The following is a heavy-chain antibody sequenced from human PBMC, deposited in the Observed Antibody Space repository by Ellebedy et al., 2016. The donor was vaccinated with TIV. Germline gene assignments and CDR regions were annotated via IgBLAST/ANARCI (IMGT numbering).Heavy chain of an antibody. V-gene: IGHV3-30*03. CDR1: GFTFSTYG. J-gene: IGHJ4*02. Sequence: PGGSLRLSCAASGFTFSTYGMPWVRQAPGKGLEWVAVISYDGSNKYYADSVKGRFTISRDNSKNTLYLQMNSLRAEDTAVYYCARDLYYGSGSQLSDYWGQGTLVTVSS. D-gene: IGHD3-10*01. CDR3: ARDLYYGSGSQLSDY. CDR2: ISYDGSNK.